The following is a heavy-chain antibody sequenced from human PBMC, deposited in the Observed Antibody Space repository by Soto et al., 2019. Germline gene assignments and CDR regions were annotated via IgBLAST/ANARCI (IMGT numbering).Heavy chain of an antibody. J-gene: IGHJ3*02. CDR1: GGSISSSSYY. Sequence: QLQLQESGPGLVKPSETLSLTCTVSGGSISSSSYYWGWIRQPPGKGLEWIGSIYYSGSTYYNPSLKSRVTISEDTSNNQFPLKLSSVTAANTAVYYCAAPRFIAAAANDAFDIWGQGTMVTVSS. CDR3: AAPRFIAAAANDAFDI. D-gene: IGHD6-13*01. V-gene: IGHV4-39*01. CDR2: IYYSGST.